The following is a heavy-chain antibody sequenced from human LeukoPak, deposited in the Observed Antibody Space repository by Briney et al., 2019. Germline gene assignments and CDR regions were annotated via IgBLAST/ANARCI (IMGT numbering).Heavy chain of an antibody. CDR1: GFTFSSYA. D-gene: IGHD6-13*01. CDR3: AKAPRAAAGTYNGMDV. Sequence: GGSLRLSYAASGFTFSSYAMSWVRQAPGKGLEWVSAISGSGGSTYYADSVKGRFTISRDNSKNTLYLQMNSLRAEDTAVYYCAKAPRAAAGTYNGMDVWGQGTTVTVSS. J-gene: IGHJ6*02. CDR2: ISGSGGST. V-gene: IGHV3-23*01.